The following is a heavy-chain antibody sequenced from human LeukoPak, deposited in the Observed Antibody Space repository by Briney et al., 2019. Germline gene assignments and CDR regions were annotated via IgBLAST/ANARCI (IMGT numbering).Heavy chain of an antibody. CDR2: IYYSGSI. Sequence: PSETLSLTCTVSGDSISSYYWSWIRQPPGKGLEWIGYIYYSGSINYSPSLNSRLTISVDTSKNQFSLKLSSVTAADTAVYYCARGGYYFDYWGQGTLVTISS. V-gene: IGHV4-59*01. D-gene: IGHD3-10*01. CDR1: GDSISSYY. CDR3: ARGGYYFDY. J-gene: IGHJ4*02.